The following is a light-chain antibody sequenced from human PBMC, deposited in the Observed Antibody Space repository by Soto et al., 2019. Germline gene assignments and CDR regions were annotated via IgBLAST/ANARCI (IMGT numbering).Light chain of an antibody. V-gene: IGLV2-8*01. CDR2: EVT. CDR1: SSDVGGYDY. CDR3: SSYTGGNPSYV. J-gene: IGLJ1*01. Sequence: QSALTQPPSASGSPWQSVTISCTGTSSDVGGYDYVSWYQQHPGKAPKLMIYEVTIRPSGVSDRFSGSKSGNTASLTVSGLQAEDEADYYCSSYTGGNPSYVFGTGTKVTVL.